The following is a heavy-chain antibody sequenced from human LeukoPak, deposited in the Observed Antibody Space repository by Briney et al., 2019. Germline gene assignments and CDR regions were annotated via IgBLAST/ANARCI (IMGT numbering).Heavy chain of an antibody. J-gene: IGHJ6*03. CDR3: ARVSFFRWASTRPSYYYYYMDV. CDR2: INHSGST. Sequence: PGGSLRLSCAASGFTFSSYSMNWVRQPPGKGLEWIGEINHSGSTNYNPSLKSRVTISVDTSKNQFSLKLSSVTAADTAVYYCARVSFFRWASTRPSYYYYYMDVWGKGTTVTISS. CDR1: GFTFSSYS. V-gene: IGHV4-34*01. D-gene: IGHD2-15*01.